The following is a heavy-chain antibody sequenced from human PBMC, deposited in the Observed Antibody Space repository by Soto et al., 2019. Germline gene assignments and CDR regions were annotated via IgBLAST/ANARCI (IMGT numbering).Heavy chain of an antibody. CDR3: ERDSEGYYNGMDV. J-gene: IGHJ6*02. V-gene: IGHV3-74*01. CDR2: INSDGSST. CDR1: GFTFSSYW. Sequence: EVQLVESGGGLVQPGGSLRLSCAASGFTFSSYWMHWVRQAPGKGLVWVSRINSDGSSTSYADSVKGRFTISRDNAKNTLYLEMNSLRAEDTAVYYGERDSEGYYNGMDVWGQGTTVTVSS.